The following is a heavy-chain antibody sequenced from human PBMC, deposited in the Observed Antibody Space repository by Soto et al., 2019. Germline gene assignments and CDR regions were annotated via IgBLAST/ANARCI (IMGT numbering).Heavy chain of an antibody. Sequence: ASVKVSCKVSGYTLTELSMHWVRQAPGKGLEWMGGFDPEDGETIYAQKFQGRVTMTEDTSTDTAYMELSSLRSEDTAVYYCASGSNYYGSGSYRNYFDYWGQGTLVTVSS. V-gene: IGHV1-24*01. CDR3: ASGSNYYGSGSYRNYFDY. CDR1: GYTLTELS. D-gene: IGHD3-10*01. CDR2: FDPEDGET. J-gene: IGHJ4*02.